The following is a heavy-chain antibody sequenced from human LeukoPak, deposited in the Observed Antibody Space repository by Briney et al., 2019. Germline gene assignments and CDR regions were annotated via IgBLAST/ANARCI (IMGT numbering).Heavy chain of an antibody. CDR2: INHSGST. CDR3: ARVRVHGYCSSTSCYSILLNWNYEGWFDP. CDR1: GGSFSSYY. Sequence: SETLSLTRAVYGGSFSSYYWSWIRQPPGKGLEWIGEINHSGSTNYNPSLKSRVTIPVDTSKNQFSLKLSSVTAADTAVYYCARVRVHGYCSSTSCYSILLNWNYEGWFDPWGQGTLVTVSS. D-gene: IGHD2-2*03. J-gene: IGHJ5*02. V-gene: IGHV4-34*01.